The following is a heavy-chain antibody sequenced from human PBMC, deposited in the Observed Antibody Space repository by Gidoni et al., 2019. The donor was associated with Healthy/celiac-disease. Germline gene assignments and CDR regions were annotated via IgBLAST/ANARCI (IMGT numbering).Heavy chain of an antibody. D-gene: IGHD3-10*01. CDR1: GGSFSGYY. CDR2: IKHSGST. CDR3: ARGRRRYYGSGSSDVYYYYYGMDV. Sequence: QVQLQQWGAGLLKPSATLSITCAVYGGSFSGYYLSWLRQPPGKGLEWIGEIKHSGSTNYNPSINSRVTISVDTSKNQFSLKLSSVTAADTAVYYCARGRRRYYGSGSSDVYYYYYGMDVWGQGTTVTVSS. J-gene: IGHJ6*02. V-gene: IGHV4-34*01.